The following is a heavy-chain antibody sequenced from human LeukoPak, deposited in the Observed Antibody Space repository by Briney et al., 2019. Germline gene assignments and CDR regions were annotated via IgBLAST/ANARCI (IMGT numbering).Heavy chain of an antibody. Sequence: GASVKVSCKASGGTFSSYAISWVRQAPGQGLEWMGGIIPIFGTANSAQKFQGRVTITADESTSTAYMELSSLRSEDTAVYYCARAFYYDSSGYYIFLDYWGQGTLVTVSS. CDR1: GGTFSSYA. V-gene: IGHV1-69*13. J-gene: IGHJ4*02. CDR2: IIPIFGTA. D-gene: IGHD3-22*01. CDR3: ARAFYYDSSGYYIFLDY.